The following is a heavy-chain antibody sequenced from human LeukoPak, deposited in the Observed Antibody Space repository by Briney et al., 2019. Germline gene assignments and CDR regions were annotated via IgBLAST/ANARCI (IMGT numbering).Heavy chain of an antibody. Sequence: GGSLRLSCVVSGMTLSNYAMSWVRQAPGKGLEWVSGLSGYNGRKWYADSVQGRFTISRDNSKNTLYLQMNSLRAEDTAVYYCAKQTGSGWSDPHYYFDYWGQGTLVTVSS. D-gene: IGHD6-19*01. CDR1: GMTLSNYA. CDR2: LSGYNGRK. CDR3: AKQTGSGWSDPHYYFDY. V-gene: IGHV3-23*01. J-gene: IGHJ4*02.